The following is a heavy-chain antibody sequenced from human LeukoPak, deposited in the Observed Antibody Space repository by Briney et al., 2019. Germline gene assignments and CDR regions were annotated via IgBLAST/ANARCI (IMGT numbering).Heavy chain of an antibody. CDR1: GFTFSTYS. CDR2: ISSRGYYI. J-gene: IGHJ4*02. D-gene: IGHD2-2*01. Sequence: TGGSLRLSCAASGFTFSTYSMNWVRQAPGKELGWVSSISSRGYYIYHANSLRGRFTISRDNAKNSLYLQMNSLRAEDTAVYYCARGGEVVPAANPPFDCWGQGTLVTVSS. CDR3: ARGGEVVPAANPPFDC. V-gene: IGHV3-21*01.